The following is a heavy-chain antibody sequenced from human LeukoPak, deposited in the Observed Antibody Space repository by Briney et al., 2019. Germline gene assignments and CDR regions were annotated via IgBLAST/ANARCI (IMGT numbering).Heavy chain of an antibody. CDR2: ISAYNGNT. Sequence: APVEVSCKASGYTFTSYGISWVRQAPGQGLEWMGWISAYNGNTNYAQKLQGRVTMTTDTSTSTAYMELRSLRSDDTAVYYCARDPRIVVVVAATGGWFDPWGQGTLVTVSS. D-gene: IGHD2-15*01. CDR1: GYTFTSYG. J-gene: IGHJ5*02. CDR3: ARDPRIVVVVAATGGWFDP. V-gene: IGHV1-18*01.